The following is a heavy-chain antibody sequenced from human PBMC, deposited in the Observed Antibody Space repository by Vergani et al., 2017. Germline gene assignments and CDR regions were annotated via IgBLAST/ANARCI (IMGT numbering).Heavy chain of an antibody. CDR2: ISAYNGNT. CDR3: ARGSYCSSTSCHSFYYYYYMDV. D-gene: IGHD2-2*01. J-gene: IGHJ6*03. Sequence: QVQLVQSGAEVKKPGASVKVSCKASGYTFTSYGISWVRQAPGQGLEWMGWISAYNGNTNYAQKLQGRVTMTTDTSTSTAYMELRSLRSDDTAVYYCARGSYCSSTSCHSFYYYYYMDVWGKGTTVTVSS. V-gene: IGHV1-18*04. CDR1: GYTFTSYG.